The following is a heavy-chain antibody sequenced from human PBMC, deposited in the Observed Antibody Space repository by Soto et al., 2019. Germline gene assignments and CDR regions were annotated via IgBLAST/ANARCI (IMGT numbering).Heavy chain of an antibody. D-gene: IGHD2-21*02. J-gene: IGHJ4*02. CDR3: ARDKEDGGNSRNYFDY. CDR2: IIPIFGTA. CDR1: GGTFSSYA. Sequence: SVKVSCKASGGTFSSYAISWVRQAPGQRLEWMGGIIPIFGTANYAQKFQGRVTITADESTSTAYMELSSLRSEDTAVYYCARDKEDGGNSRNYFDYWGQGTLVTVSS. V-gene: IGHV1-69*13.